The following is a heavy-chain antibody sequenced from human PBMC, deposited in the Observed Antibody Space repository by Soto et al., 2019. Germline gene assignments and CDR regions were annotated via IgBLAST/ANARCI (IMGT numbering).Heavy chain of an antibody. CDR3: AKDIRFRATPDGFDY. D-gene: IGHD5-12*01. CDR1: GFTFDDYA. CDR2: ISWDGGST. Sequence: GGSLRLSCAASGFTFDDYAMHWVRQAPGKGLEWVSLISWDGGSTYYADSVKGRFTISRDNSKNSLYLQMNSLRAEDTALYYCAKDIRFRATPDGFDYWGQGTLVTVSS. J-gene: IGHJ4*02. V-gene: IGHV3-43D*04.